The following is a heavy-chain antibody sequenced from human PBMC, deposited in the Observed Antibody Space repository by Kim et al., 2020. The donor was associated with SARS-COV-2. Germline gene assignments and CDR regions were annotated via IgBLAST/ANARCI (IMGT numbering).Heavy chain of an antibody. V-gene: IGHV1-69*06. CDR3: ARVLDDSSGYRDY. CDR1: GGTFSSYA. Sequence: SVKVSCKASGGTFSSYAISWVRQAPGQGLEWMGGIVPIFGTANYAQKFQGRVTITADKSTSTAYMELSSLRSEDTAVYYCARVLDDSSGYRDYWGQGTLVTVSS. J-gene: IGHJ4*02. CDR2: IVPIFGTA. D-gene: IGHD3-22*01.